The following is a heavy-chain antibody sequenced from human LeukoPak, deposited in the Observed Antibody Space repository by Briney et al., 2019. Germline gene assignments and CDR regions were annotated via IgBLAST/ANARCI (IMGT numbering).Heavy chain of an antibody. Sequence: SETLSLTCTVSGGSISSYYWSWIRQPPGKGLEWIGYIYYNGSTNYNPSLKSRVTISVDTSKNQFSLKLSSVTAADTAVYYCARGTYYYDSSGYPDYWGQGTLVTVSS. CDR2: IYYNGST. CDR1: GGSISSYY. V-gene: IGHV4-59*01. CDR3: ARGTYYYDSSGYPDY. J-gene: IGHJ4*02. D-gene: IGHD3-22*01.